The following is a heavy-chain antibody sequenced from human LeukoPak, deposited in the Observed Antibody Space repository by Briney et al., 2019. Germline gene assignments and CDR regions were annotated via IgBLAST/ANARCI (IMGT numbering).Heavy chain of an antibody. CDR3: ARGAAWFGELPDFDY. J-gene: IGHJ4*02. CDR1: GGSFSGYY. V-gene: IGHV4-34*01. CDR2: INHSGST. Sequence: SETLSPTCAVYGGSFSGYYWSWIRQPPGKGLEWIGEINHSGSTNYNPSLKSRVTISVDTSKNQFSLKLSSVTAADTAVYYCARGAAWFGELPDFDYWGQGTLVTVSS. D-gene: IGHD3-10*01.